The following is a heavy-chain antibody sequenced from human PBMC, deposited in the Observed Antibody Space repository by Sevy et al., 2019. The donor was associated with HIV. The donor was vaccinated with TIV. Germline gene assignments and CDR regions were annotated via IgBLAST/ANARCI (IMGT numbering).Heavy chain of an antibody. CDR3: ARDELLGGYCSGGSCYPYDAFDI. Sequence: GESLKISCAASGFTFSSYGMHWVRQAPGKGLEWVAVIWYDGSNKYYADSVKGRFTISRDNSKNTLYLKMNSLRAEDTAVYYCARDELLGGYCSGGSCYPYDAFDIWGQGTMVTVSS. CDR1: GFTFSSYG. CDR2: IWYDGSNK. D-gene: IGHD2-15*01. V-gene: IGHV3-33*01. J-gene: IGHJ3*02.